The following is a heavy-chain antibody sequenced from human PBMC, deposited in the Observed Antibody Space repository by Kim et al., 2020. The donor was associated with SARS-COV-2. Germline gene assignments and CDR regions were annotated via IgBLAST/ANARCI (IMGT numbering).Heavy chain of an antibody. D-gene: IGHD6-19*01. CDR2: MFHSGTT. CDR3: SGSSGWYRLDY. CDR1: GVSITSATW. V-gene: IGHV4-4*02. Sequence: SETLSLTCAVSGVSITSATWWTWVRQPPGKGLEWIGEMFHSGTTNYNPPLKSRVTISVDKSKNHFSLNLNSVTAADTAVYYCSGSSGWYRLDYWGQGTLV. J-gene: IGHJ4*02.